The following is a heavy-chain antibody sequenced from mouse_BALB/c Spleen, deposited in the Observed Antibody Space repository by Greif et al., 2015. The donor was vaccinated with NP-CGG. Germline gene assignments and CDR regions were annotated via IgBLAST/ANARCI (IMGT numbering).Heavy chain of an antibody. J-gene: IGHJ2*01. Sequence: LVESGAELAKPGASVKMSCKASGYTFTSYWMHWVKQRPGQGLEWIGYINPSTGYTEYNQKFKDKATLTADKSSSTAYMQLSSLTSEDSAVYYCARRTTATYFDYWGQGTTLTVSS. CDR1: GYTFTSYW. D-gene: IGHD1-2*01. V-gene: IGHV1-7*01. CDR2: INPSTGYT. CDR3: ARRTTATYFDY.